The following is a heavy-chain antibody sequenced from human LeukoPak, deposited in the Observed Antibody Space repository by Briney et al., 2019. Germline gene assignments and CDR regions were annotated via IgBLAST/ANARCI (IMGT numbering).Heavy chain of an antibody. V-gene: IGHV3-33*01. CDR3: ARDLEDSSPFGAFDM. CDR1: GFTFSNYG. D-gene: IGHD3-22*01. J-gene: IGHJ3*02. Sequence: GGSLRLSCAASGFTFSNYGMHWVRQVPGNGLEWVAAIWFDGIRKYYADSVKGRLTISRDNSKNTLYLQMSSLRAEDTAVYYCARDLEDSSPFGAFDMWGQGTMVTVSS. CDR2: IWFDGIRK.